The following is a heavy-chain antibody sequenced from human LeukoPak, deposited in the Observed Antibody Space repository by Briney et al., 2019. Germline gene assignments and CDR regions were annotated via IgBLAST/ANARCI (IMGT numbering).Heavy chain of an antibody. J-gene: IGHJ4*02. CDR3: AREGRIVGATTVPFDY. CDR1: GGTFSSYA. V-gene: IGHV1-69*11. CDR2: INPSGGST. D-gene: IGHD1-26*01. Sequence: GASVKVSCKASGGTFSSYAISWVRQAPGQGLEWMGIINPSGGSTSYAQKFQGRVTITADESTSTAYMELSSLRSEDTAVYYCAREGRIVGATTVPFDYWGQGTLVTVSS.